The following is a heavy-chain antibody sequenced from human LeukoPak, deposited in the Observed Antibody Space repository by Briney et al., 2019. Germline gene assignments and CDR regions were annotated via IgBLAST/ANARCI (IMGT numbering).Heavy chain of an antibody. Sequence: ASVKVSCKASGYTIDSYSISWVRQAPGQGLEWMGWTSAYNGNTNYAHKVQGRVTMTTDTSTRTAYMELRSLRSDDTAVYYCARGDCSGGGCFLPEHFRHWGQGTRVTVSS. V-gene: IGHV1-18*01. CDR3: ARGDCSGGGCFLPEHFRH. CDR2: TSAYNGNT. CDR1: GYTIDSYS. D-gene: IGHD2-15*01. J-gene: IGHJ1*01.